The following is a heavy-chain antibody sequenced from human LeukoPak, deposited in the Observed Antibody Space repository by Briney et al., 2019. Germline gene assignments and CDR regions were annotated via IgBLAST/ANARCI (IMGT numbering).Heavy chain of an antibody. V-gene: IGHV1-2*06. CDR3: ARDRYYDGSSLSNWFDP. Sequence: ASVKVSCKASGYTFTGYYMHWVRQAPGQGLEWMGRINPNSGGTNYAQKFQGRVTMTRDTSISTAYMELSRLRSDDTAVYYCARDRYYDGSSLSNWFDPWGQRTLVTVSS. D-gene: IGHD3-22*01. J-gene: IGHJ5*02. CDR1: GYTFTGYY. CDR2: INPNSGGT.